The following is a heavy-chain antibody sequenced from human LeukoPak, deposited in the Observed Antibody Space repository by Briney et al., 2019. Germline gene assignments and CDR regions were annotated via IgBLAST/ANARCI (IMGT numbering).Heavy chain of an antibody. J-gene: IGHJ4*02. Sequence: SDTLSLTCSVSGASITDSGYYWSWIRQPPGKGLELIGFVPFRGGTYYSPSLMSRVTISQDTSKNQFSLSLTSVTAAVTAVYFCARGGPYGDPYTFWGQGRMIAVS. V-gene: IGHV4-30-4*02. CDR1: GASITDSGYY. D-gene: IGHD4-17*01. CDR3: ARGGPYGDPYTF. CDR2: VPFRGGT.